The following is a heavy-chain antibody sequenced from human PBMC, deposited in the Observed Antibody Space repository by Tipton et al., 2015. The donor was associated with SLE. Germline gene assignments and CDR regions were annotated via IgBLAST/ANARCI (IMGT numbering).Heavy chain of an antibody. D-gene: IGHD3-22*01. J-gene: IGHJ4*02. CDR2: IYHSGST. Sequence: TLSLTCTVSGGSISTTSHYWAWIRQPPGKGLECLGTIYHSGSTYYNPSLESRVAMSVDTSKNHFSLNLTSVTAADTALYYCASNYYDGSGYNYSYFDSWGQKSLVTNS. V-gene: IGHV4-39*07. CDR3: ASNYYDGSGYNYSYFDS. CDR1: GGSISTTSHY.